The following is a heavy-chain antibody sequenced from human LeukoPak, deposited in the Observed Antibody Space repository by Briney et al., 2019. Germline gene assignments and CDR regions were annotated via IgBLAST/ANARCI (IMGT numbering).Heavy chain of an antibody. CDR3: ASDAGATPFDY. J-gene: IGHJ4*02. Sequence: ASVKVSCKASGYTFTSYYMHWVRQAPGQGLEWMGIINPSGGSTSYAQKFQGRVTMTTDTSTSTAYMELRSLRSDDTAVYYCASDAGATPFDYWGQGTLVTVSS. V-gene: IGHV1-46*01. CDR2: INPSGGST. CDR1: GYTFTSYY. D-gene: IGHD1-26*01.